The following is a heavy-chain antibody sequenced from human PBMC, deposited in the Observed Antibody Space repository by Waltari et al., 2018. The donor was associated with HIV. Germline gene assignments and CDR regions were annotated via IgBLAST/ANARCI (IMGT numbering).Heavy chain of an antibody. Sequence: QAQLTQSGAEVKRTGASVRVSCKASGYTSSYHGVCWVRQATGKGLEWMGGISGYDGKTQFAQRFQDRLTLTSDISTSTTYMELKNLRSDDTAVYYCARWGTATAGGMDVWGLGTPVTVSS. CDR2: ISGYDGKT. J-gene: IGHJ6*02. CDR1: GYTSSYHG. V-gene: IGHV1-18*01. D-gene: IGHD3-16*01. CDR3: ARWGTATAGGMDV.